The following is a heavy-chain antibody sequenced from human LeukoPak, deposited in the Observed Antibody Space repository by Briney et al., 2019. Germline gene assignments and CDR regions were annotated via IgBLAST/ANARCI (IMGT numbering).Heavy chain of an antibody. CDR2: ISSSSSYI. CDR3: AITMVRGVSFDY. D-gene: IGHD3-10*01. V-gene: IGHV3-21*01. CDR1: GFTVSSNY. J-gene: IGHJ4*02. Sequence: GGSLRLSCAASGFTVSSNYMSWVRQAPGKGLEWVSSISSSSSYIYYADSVKGRFTISRDNAKNSLYLQMNSLRAEDTAVYYCAITMVRGVSFDYWGQGTLVTVSS.